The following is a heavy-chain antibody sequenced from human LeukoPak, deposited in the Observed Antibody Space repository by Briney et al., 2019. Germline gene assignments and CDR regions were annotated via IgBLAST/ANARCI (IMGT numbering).Heavy chain of an antibody. D-gene: IGHD1-26*01. CDR1: GYTFTSYY. V-gene: IGHV1-46*01. Sequence: ASVKVSCKASGYTFTSYYMHWVRQAPGQGLEWMGIINPSGCSTSYAQQFQGRVRITRDASTSTVYMELSSLRSDDTAVYYCARELAVGATTPYYYWGQGTLVTVSA. J-gene: IGHJ4*02. CDR2: INPSGCST. CDR3: ARELAVGATTPYYY.